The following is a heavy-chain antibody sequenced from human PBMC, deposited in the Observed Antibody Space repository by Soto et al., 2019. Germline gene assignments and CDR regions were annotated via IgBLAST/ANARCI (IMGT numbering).Heavy chain of an antibody. CDR3: ARDVSGMTSVVGF. V-gene: IGHV1-69*01. D-gene: IGHD6-25*01. Sequence: QVHLVQSGAEVKRPGSSVRVSCRASGGTFYTYAFTWVRQAPGQGLEWMGGITPMIGTTKYAQKFHGRVTFAADESASTAYMELRNLRSDDTAVYYGARDVSGMTSVVGFWGQGALITVSS. J-gene: IGHJ4*02. CDR2: ITPMIGTT. CDR1: GGTFYTYA.